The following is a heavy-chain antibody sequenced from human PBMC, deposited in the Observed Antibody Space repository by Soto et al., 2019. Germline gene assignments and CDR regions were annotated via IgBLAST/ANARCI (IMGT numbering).Heavy chain of an antibody. CDR2: ITYDGSFQ. CDR1: VFNFDNYG. D-gene: IGHD3-16*01. CDR3: AKDRVGGNFYTPLAF. J-gene: IGHJ4*02. V-gene: IGHV3-30*18. Sequence: GGCLRLSCQASVFNFDNYGMHWVRQAPGNGLEWVAVITYDGSFQYYADSVKGRFTISIDNSKNTLSLHLNTLKPEDTAVYHCAKDRVGGNFYTPLAFWGQGTLVTVSS.